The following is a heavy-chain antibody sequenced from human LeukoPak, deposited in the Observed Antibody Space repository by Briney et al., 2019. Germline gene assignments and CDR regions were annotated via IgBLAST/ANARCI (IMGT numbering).Heavy chain of an antibody. Sequence: SETLSLTCNVSGGSFSNYYWNWIRQPAGKGLEWIGHIYTSGSTNYNPSLKGRVTMSVDTSKNQFSLKLRSVTAADTAVYYCARLYSSSSGRVLDIWGQGTMVTVSS. V-gene: IGHV4-4*07. CDR1: GGSFSNYY. CDR3: ARLYSSSSGRVLDI. CDR2: IYTSGST. D-gene: IGHD6-6*01. J-gene: IGHJ3*02.